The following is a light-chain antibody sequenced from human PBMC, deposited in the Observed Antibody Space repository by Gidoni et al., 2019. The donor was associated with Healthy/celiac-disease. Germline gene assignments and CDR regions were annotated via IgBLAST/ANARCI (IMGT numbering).Light chain of an antibody. Sequence: EIVMTQSPATLSVSPGERATPSCRVSQSVSSNLAWYQQKPGQAPRLLIYGASTRATGIPARFSGSGSGTEFTLTISSLQSEDFAVYYCQQYNNWPPLTFGGGTKVEIK. CDR2: GAS. V-gene: IGKV3-15*01. CDR3: QQYNNWPPLT. J-gene: IGKJ4*01. CDR1: QSVSSN.